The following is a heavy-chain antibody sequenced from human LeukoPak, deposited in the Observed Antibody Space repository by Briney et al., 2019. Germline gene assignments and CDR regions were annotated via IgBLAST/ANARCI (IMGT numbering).Heavy chain of an antibody. Sequence: GGSLRLSCAASGFTFSSYAMSWVRPAPGKGPELVPPINCNGGSTYYADSVKGRFTISRDNSKNTLYLQMNSLRAEDTAVYYCAKVLHDYGDYGDYYYGMDVWGQGTTVTVSS. CDR2: INCNGGST. CDR3: AKVLHDYGDYGDYYYGMDV. CDR1: GFTFSSYA. D-gene: IGHD4-17*01. J-gene: IGHJ6*02. V-gene: IGHV3-23*01.